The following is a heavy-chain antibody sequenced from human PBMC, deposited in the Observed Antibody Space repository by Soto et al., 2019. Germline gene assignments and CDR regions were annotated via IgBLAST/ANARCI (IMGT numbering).Heavy chain of an antibody. Sequence: SAKVSCKASGGTFSSYAISWVRQAPGQGLEWMGGIIPIFGTANYAQKFQGRVTITADESTSTAYMELSSLRSEDTAVYYCARDRYSSSWPNYYYYGMDVWGQGTTVTVSS. D-gene: IGHD6-13*01. J-gene: IGHJ6*02. CDR1: GGTFSSYA. CDR2: IIPIFGTA. V-gene: IGHV1-69*13. CDR3: ARDRYSSSWPNYYYYGMDV.